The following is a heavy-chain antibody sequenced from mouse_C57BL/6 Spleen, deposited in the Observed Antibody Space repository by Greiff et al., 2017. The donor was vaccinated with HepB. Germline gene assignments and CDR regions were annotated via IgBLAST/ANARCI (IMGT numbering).Heavy chain of an antibody. V-gene: IGHV1-50*01. Sequence: QVQLQQPGAELVKPGASVKLSCKASGYTFTSYWMQWVKQRPGQGLEWIGEIDPSDSYTNYNQKFKGKATLTVDTSSSTAYMQLSSLTSEDSAVYYCARKGRYDYGFDYWGQGTTLTVSS. J-gene: IGHJ2*01. CDR3: ARKGRYDYGFDY. CDR1: GYTFTSYW. CDR2: IDPSDSYT. D-gene: IGHD2-4*01.